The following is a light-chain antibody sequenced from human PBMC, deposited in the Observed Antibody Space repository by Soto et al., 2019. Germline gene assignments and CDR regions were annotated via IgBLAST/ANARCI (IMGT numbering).Light chain of an antibody. CDR1: QSVSSNY. J-gene: IGKJ2*01. Sequence: DIVLTQYPDTLSLSPGERATLSCRASQSVSSNYLVWYQQKPGQAPRLLIYGASTRATGIPDRFSGSGSGTDFTLTISRLEPEDVAVYYCQQYGSSSYTCGQGTRLEIK. CDR3: QQYGSSSYT. V-gene: IGKV3-20*01. CDR2: GAS.